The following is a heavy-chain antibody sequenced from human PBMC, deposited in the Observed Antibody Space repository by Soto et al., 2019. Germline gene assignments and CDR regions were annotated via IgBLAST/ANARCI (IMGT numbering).Heavy chain of an antibody. Sequence: PGGSLRLSCAASGFTFSSYAMSWVRQAPGKGLEWVSAVSGSGGSTFYADSVKGRFTVSRDNSKNTLYLQMNSLRAEDTAVYYCAKSAGDYGVSRDFDFDYWGQGTLVTVSP. CDR1: GFTFSSYA. CDR3: AKSAGDYGVSRDFDFDY. CDR2: VSGSGGST. V-gene: IGHV3-23*01. D-gene: IGHD4-17*01. J-gene: IGHJ4*02.